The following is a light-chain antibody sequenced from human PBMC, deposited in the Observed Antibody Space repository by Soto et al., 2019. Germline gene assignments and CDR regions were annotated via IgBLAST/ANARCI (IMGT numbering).Light chain of an antibody. CDR2: KAS. CDR1: QVITND. J-gene: IGKJ4*01. Sequence: IQMTQSPSSLSASVGDRLSITCRASQVITNDLGWYQQKPGKAPKLLIYKASTLKSGVPSRFSGSGSGTDFTLTISRLEPEDFAVYYCQQYGSSLLTFGGGTKVDIK. CDR3: QQYGSSLLT. V-gene: IGKV1-6*01.